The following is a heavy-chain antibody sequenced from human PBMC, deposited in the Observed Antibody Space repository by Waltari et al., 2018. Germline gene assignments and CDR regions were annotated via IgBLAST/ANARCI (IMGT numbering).Heavy chain of an antibody. V-gene: IGHV4-59*08. J-gene: IGHJ4*03. CDR1: GVSVSGYF. CDR3: ALWESGWRAFRF. D-gene: IGHD6-19*01. Sequence: QVQLQESGPGLVQSSETLSLTCTVSGVSVSGYFWNWIRQAPGKGPEWIGYIRHTGDTKHNPSLKSRVTMSVDTSRNDFSLRLSSVTAADTAVYYCALWESGWRAFRFWGQGTLGTVSS. CDR2: IRHTGDT.